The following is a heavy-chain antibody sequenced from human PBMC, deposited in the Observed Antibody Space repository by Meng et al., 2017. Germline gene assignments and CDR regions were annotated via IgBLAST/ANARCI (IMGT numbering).Heavy chain of an antibody. D-gene: IGHD5-12*01. CDR3: ARDSVYSGYDTFDY. CDR2: IYTSGST. CDR1: GGSISSYY. J-gene: IGHJ4*02. Sequence: SETLSLTCTVSGGSISSYYWSWIRQPAGKGLEWIGRIYTSGSTNYNPSLKSRVTMSVDTSKNQFSLKLSSVTAADTAVYYCARDSVYSGYDTFDYWGQGTLVTVSS. V-gene: IGHV4-4*07.